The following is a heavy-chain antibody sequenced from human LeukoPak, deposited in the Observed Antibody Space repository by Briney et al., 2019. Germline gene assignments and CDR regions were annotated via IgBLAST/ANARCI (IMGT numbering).Heavy chain of an antibody. J-gene: IGHJ5*02. CDR3: AGTGTTAP. CDR2: TYYRSKWYN. V-gene: IGHV6-1*01. CDR1: GDSVSSKSAA. Sequence: SQTPSLTCAISGDSVSSKSAAWNWIRQSPSRGLEWLGRTYYRSKWYNDYAVSVKSRITINPDPSKNQFSLHLNSVTLEDTAVYYCAGTGTTAPWGQGTLVTVSS. D-gene: IGHD1-1*01.